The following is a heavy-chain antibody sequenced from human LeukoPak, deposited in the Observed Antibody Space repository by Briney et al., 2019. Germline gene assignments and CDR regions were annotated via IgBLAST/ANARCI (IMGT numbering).Heavy chain of an antibody. Sequence: SETLSLTCTVSGGSISIYYWSWIRQPPGKGLEWIGYVYYSGSTNYNPSLKSRVTISVDTSKNQFSLKLSSVTAADTAVYYCATHSIAAAGPFDYWGQGTLVTVSS. D-gene: IGHD6-13*01. J-gene: IGHJ4*02. CDR2: VYYSGST. CDR1: GGSISIYY. V-gene: IGHV4-59*01. CDR3: ATHSIAAAGPFDY.